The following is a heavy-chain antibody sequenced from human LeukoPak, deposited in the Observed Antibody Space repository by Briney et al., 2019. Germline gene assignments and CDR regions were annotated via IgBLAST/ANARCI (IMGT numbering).Heavy chain of an antibody. CDR1: GFTFSSYW. Sequence: PGGSLRLSCAASGFTFSSYWMHWVRQAPGKGLVWVSRINSDGSSTSYADSVKGRFTISKDNAKNTLYLQMNSLRAEDTAVYYCARGITMVRGSGLDYWGQGTLVTVSS. CDR2: INSDGSST. J-gene: IGHJ4*02. D-gene: IGHD3-10*01. CDR3: ARGITMVRGSGLDY. V-gene: IGHV3-74*01.